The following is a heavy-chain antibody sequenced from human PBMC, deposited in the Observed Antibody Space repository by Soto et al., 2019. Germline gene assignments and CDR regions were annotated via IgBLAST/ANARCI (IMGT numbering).Heavy chain of an antibody. Sequence: GGSLRLSCAASGFTFSNAWMSWVRQAPGKGLEWVGRIKGEADGGTTDYAAPVKGRIPISRDHSKDTLYLQMNSLKTEDTAVYYCSTGLSNGYYNFDYWGQGTPVTVS. V-gene: IGHV3-15*01. CDR3: STGLSNGYYNFDY. CDR2: IKGEADGGTT. J-gene: IGHJ4*02. CDR1: GFTFSNAW. D-gene: IGHD3-22*01.